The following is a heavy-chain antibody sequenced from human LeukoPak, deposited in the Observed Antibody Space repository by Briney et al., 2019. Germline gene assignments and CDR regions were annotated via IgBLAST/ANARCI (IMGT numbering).Heavy chain of an antibody. CDR3: AKIAAAGTVAAFDI. CDR2: IHNYETTE. CDR1: GFTFSSFG. Sequence: GGSLRLSCTASGFTFSSFGMHWVRQTPGKGLEWVTFIHNYETTEYYADSVKGRFTISRDNSKNTVYLQMNSLRAEDTAVYYCAKIAAAGTVAAFDIWGQGTMVTVSS. J-gene: IGHJ3*02. V-gene: IGHV3-30*02. D-gene: IGHD6-13*01.